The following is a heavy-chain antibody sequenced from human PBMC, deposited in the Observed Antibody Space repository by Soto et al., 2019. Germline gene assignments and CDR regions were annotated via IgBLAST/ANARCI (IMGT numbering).Heavy chain of an antibody. Sequence: PSETLSLTCSVSGRSMSSNYWSWIRQSPDKGLEWLGYVFYGGTDYNPSLGGRVSMSVETSKGQLSLKLTSVTVADTAVYYCASYRGALYFESWGPGILVTVSS. D-gene: IGHD3-16*01. CDR2: VFYGGT. CDR1: GRSMSSNY. V-gene: IGHV4-59*01. CDR3: ASYRGALYFES. J-gene: IGHJ4*02.